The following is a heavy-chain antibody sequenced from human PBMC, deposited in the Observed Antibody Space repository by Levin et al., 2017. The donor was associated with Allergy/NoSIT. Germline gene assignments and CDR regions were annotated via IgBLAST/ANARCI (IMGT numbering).Heavy chain of an antibody. V-gene: IGHV3-64*01. CDR1: GFTFSSYS. Sequence: GESLKISCAASGFTFSSYSMNWVRQAPGKGLEYVSAINSNGGSTYYANSVKGRFTISRDNAKNTLYLQMGSLGAEDIAVYYCARGICRDGSCYPRGDYFDNGGQGSVDAVSS. J-gene: IGHJ4*02. CDR3: ARGICRDGSCYPRGDYFDN. CDR2: INSNGGST. D-gene: IGHD2-15*01.